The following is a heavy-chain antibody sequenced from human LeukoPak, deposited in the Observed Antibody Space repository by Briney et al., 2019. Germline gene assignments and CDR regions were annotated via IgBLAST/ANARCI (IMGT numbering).Heavy chain of an antibody. CDR3: ARDIGSGDYVFFDS. CDR2: IYYSGST. Sequence: PSETLSLTCTVSGGSISSSSYYWGWIRQPPGKGLEWIGSIYYSGSTYYNPSLKSRVTVSVDTSKNQFSLKLSSVTAADTAVYYCARDIGSGDYVFFDSWGQGTRVIVSS. CDR1: GGSISSSSYY. J-gene: IGHJ4*02. D-gene: IGHD4-17*01. V-gene: IGHV4-39*02.